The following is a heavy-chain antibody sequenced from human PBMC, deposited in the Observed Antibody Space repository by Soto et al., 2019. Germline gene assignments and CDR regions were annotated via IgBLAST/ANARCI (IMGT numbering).Heavy chain of an antibody. J-gene: IGHJ5*02. CDR3: VRDGTKTLRDWFDP. CDR2: IYATGTT. V-gene: IGHV4-4*07. D-gene: IGHD1-1*01. CDR1: GACISGYY. Sequence: GTLSLTCTVSGACISGYYWSWIRKSSGKGLEWIGRIYATGTTDYNPSLKSRVMMSVDTSKKQFSLKLRSVTAADTAVYYCVRDGTKTLRDWFDPWGQGISVTVSS.